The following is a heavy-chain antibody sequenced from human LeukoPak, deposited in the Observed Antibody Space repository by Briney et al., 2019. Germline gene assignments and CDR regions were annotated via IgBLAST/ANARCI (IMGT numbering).Heavy chain of an antibody. Sequence: PSQTLSITCTVSGGSISSGGYYWSWIRQHPGKGLEWIGYIYYTGSTHYNPSLKSRVTISEDTSKNQFSLKLNSVTAADTAVYYCAREHYDLLTGPGGVDYWGQGTLVTVSS. CDR2: IYYTGST. V-gene: IGHV4-30-4*08. CDR1: GGSISSGGYY. J-gene: IGHJ4*02. D-gene: IGHD3-9*01. CDR3: AREHYDLLTGPGGVDY.